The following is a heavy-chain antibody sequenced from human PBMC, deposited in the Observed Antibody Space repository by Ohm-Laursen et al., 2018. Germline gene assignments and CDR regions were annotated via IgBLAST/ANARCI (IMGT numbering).Heavy chain of an antibody. CDR2: INHSGST. Sequence: GTLSLTCAVYGGSFSGYYWSWIRQPPGKGLEWIGEINHSGSTNYNPSLKSRVTISVDTSKNQFSLKLSSVTAADTAVYYCARAIVVVPATTQSGWFDPWGQGTLVTVSS. V-gene: IGHV4-34*01. D-gene: IGHD2-2*01. CDR3: ARAIVVVPATTQSGWFDP. J-gene: IGHJ5*02. CDR1: GGSFSGYY.